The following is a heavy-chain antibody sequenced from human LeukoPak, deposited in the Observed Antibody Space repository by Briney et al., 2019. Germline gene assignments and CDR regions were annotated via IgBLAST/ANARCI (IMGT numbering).Heavy chain of an antibody. V-gene: IGHV3-30*04. Sequence: PGGSLRLSCAASGFTFSSYAMHWVRQAPGKGLEWVAVISYDGSNKYYADSVKGRFTISRDNAKNTLYLQMTSLRAEDTAVYYCARVFGYGVAYYFDYWGQGTLVTVSS. CDR1: GFTFSSYA. CDR2: ISYDGSNK. CDR3: ARVFGYGVAYYFDY. J-gene: IGHJ4*02. D-gene: IGHD2-8*01.